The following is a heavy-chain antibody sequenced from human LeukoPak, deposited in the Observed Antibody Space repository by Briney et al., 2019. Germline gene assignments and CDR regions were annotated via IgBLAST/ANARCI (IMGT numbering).Heavy chain of an antibody. D-gene: IGHD2-21*01. Sequence: GGSLRLSCVASGFSFNNYRMSWVRQAPGKGLEWLSTISGSGGSTYYADSVKGRFTISRDNSKNTVYLQMKSLRVEATAVYYCAKGLSAAGDYYFDYWGQGALVTVSS. J-gene: IGHJ4*02. CDR1: GFSFNNYR. CDR2: ISGSGGST. CDR3: AKGLSAAGDYYFDY. V-gene: IGHV3-23*01.